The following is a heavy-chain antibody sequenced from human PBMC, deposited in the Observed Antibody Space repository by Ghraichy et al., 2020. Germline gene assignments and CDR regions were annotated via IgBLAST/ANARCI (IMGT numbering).Heavy chain of an antibody. CDR2: IRGLGDGA. V-gene: IGHV3-23*01. J-gene: IGHJ4*02. D-gene: IGHD6-6*01. CDR3: ARAPSSIQAARRFFDY. Sequence: LSLTCVASGFTFSSYAMTWVRQAPGKGLEWVSTIRGLGDGAYYADSVQGRFTISRDNSKNTLFLQINSLRDEDTAVYYCARAPSSIQAARRFFDYWGQGTLVTVSS. CDR1: GFTFSSYA.